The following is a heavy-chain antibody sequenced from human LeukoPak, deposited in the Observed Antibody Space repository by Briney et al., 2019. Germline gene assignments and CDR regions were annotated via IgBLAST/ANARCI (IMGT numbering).Heavy chain of an antibody. CDR1: GYTFTSYY. D-gene: IGHD2-21*02. J-gene: IGHJ6*02. V-gene: IGHV1-46*01. CDR2: INPSGGST. Sequence: ASVKVSCKASGYTFTSYYMHWVGQAPGQGLEGRGIINPSGGSTSYAQKFQGRVTMTRDTSTSTVYMELSSLRSEDTAVYYCARDAGDSYYYSYYGMDVWGQGTTVTVSS. CDR3: ARDAGDSYYYSYYGMDV.